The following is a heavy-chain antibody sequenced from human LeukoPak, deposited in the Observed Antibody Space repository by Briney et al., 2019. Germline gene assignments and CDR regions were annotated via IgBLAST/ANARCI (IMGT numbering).Heavy chain of an antibody. Sequence: GGSLRLSCAASGFTVSTNYMSWVRQAPGKGLEWVSVFYSGGSTYYADSVKGRFTISRDNSKNTLYLQMNSLRAEDTAVYYCAKDESSYDFWSGYPGHMDVWGKGTTVTVSS. D-gene: IGHD3-3*01. J-gene: IGHJ6*03. V-gene: IGHV3-53*05. CDR3: AKDESSYDFWSGYPGHMDV. CDR1: GFTVSTNY. CDR2: FYSGGST.